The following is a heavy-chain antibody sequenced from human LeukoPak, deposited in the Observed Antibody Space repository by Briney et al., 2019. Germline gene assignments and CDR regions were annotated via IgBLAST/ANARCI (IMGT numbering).Heavy chain of an antibody. D-gene: IGHD6-13*01. CDR1: GGTFSSYA. CDR2: IIPILGIA. Sequence: SVKVSCKASGGTFSSYAISWVRQAPGQGLEWMGRIIPILGIANYAQKFQGRVTITADKSTSTAYMELSSLRSEDTAVYYCARTLVRYSSSPGYWGQGTLVTVSS. J-gene: IGHJ4*02. CDR3: ARTLVRYSSSPGY. V-gene: IGHV1-69*04.